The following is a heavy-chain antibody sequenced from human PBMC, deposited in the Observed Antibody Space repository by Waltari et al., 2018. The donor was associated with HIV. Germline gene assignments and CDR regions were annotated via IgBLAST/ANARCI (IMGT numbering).Heavy chain of an antibody. V-gene: IGHV3-15*01. D-gene: IGHD3-10*01. Sequence: EVQLVESGGGLVKPGGSLRLSCAASGFTFRNAWMTWVRQAPGKGLEWVGRSKTTADGATADYAAPVKGRFTISRDDSKNTLYLQLNSLKTEDTAMYYCSGGFGQLWASSFDYWGQGTLVTVS. J-gene: IGHJ4*02. CDR1: GFTFRNAW. CDR3: SGGFGQLWASSFDY. CDR2: SKTTADGATA.